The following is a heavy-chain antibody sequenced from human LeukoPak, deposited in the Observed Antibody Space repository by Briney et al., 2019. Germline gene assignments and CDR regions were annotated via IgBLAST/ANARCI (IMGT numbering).Heavy chain of an antibody. D-gene: IGHD2-2*01. CDR3: ARVAPLPATAGGDFDY. CDR1: GGTFSSYA. J-gene: IGHJ4*02. CDR2: INTNTGNP. Sequence: GASVKVSCKASGGTFSSYAISWVRQAPGQGLEWMGWINTNTGNPTYAQGFTGRFVFSLDTSVSTAYLQISSLKAEDTAVYYCARVAPLPATAGGDFDYWGQGTLVTVSS. V-gene: IGHV7-4-1*02.